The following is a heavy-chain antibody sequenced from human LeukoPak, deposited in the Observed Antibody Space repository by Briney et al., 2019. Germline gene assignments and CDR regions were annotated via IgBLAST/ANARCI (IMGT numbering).Heavy chain of an antibody. D-gene: IGHD6-13*01. CDR1: GFTFSSYA. J-gene: IGHJ5*02. Sequence: GGSLRLSCAASGFTFSSYAMSWVRQAPGKGLEWVSATSGSGGSTYYADSVKGRFTISRDNSKNTLYLQMNSLRAEDTAVYYCAKDALYSSSPSDWSDPWGQGTLVTVSS. V-gene: IGHV3-23*01. CDR3: AKDALYSSSPSDWSDP. CDR2: TSGSGGST.